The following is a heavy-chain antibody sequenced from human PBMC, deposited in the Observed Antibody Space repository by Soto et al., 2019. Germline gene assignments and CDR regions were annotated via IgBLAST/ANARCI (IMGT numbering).Heavy chain of an antibody. V-gene: IGHV4-34*01. Sequence: SETLSLTCAVYGGSFSGYYWSWIRQPPGKGLEWIGEINHSGSTNYNPSLKSRVTISVDTSKNQFSLKLSSVTAADTAVYYCARQEYDFWSGYYNGRYEYYFDYWGQGTLVTVSS. CDR1: GGSFSGYY. D-gene: IGHD3-3*01. CDR3: ARQEYDFWSGYYNGRYEYYFDY. J-gene: IGHJ4*02. CDR2: INHSGST.